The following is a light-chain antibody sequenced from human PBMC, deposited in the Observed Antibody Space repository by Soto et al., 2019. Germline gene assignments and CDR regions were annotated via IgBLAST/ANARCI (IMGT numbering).Light chain of an antibody. V-gene: IGKV3-11*01. CDR1: QSVSTY. J-gene: IGKJ5*01. CDR2: DAS. Sequence: EIVLIQSPATLSLSPGERATLSCRTSQSVSTYLAWYQLRPGQAPRLLIYDASNRATGIPARFSGSGSGTDFTLTISSLEPEDFAVYYCQQRTNWPVTFGQGTRLEI. CDR3: QQRTNWPVT.